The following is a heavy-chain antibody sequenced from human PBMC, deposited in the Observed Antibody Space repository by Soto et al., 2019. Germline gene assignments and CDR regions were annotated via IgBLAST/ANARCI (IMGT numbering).Heavy chain of an antibody. CDR3: ARDKRGYGDYYYYYMDV. CDR2: IYYSGST. D-gene: IGHD4-17*01. J-gene: IGHJ6*03. CDR1: GGSISSYY. V-gene: IGHV4-59*01. Sequence: SETLSLTCTVSGGSISSYYWSWIRQPPGKGLEWIGYIYYSGSTNYNPSLKSRVTISVDTSKNQFSLKLSSVTAADTAVYYCARDKRGYGDYYYYYMDVWGKGTTVTVSS.